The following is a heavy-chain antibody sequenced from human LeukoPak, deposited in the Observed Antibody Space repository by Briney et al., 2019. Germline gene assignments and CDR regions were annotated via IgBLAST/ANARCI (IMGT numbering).Heavy chain of an antibody. CDR3: ARVRDYYDSSNYSDY. J-gene: IGHJ4*02. CDR2: ISAYNGNT. CDR1: GYTFTNYT. V-gene: IGHV1-18*01. D-gene: IGHD3-22*01. Sequence: ASVKVSCKASGYTFTNYTLNWVRQAPGQGLEWMGWISAYNGNTKYVQKFQGRVTMTIDTSTTTAHTELRSLTSDDTAVYYCARVRDYYDSSNYSDYWGQGTLVTVSS.